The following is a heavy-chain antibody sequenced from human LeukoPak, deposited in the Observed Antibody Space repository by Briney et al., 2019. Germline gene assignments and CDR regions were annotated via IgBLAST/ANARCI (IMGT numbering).Heavy chain of an antibody. V-gene: IGHV4-34*01. D-gene: IGHD2-15*01. Sequence: PSETLSLTCAVYGGSFSGYYWSWIRQPPGKGLEWIGEINHSGSTNYNPSLKSRVTISVDTPKNQFSLKLSSVTAADTAVYYCAREGCSGGSCRPWYYYYYYMDVWGKGTTVTVSS. J-gene: IGHJ6*03. CDR3: AREGCSGGSCRPWYYYYYYMDV. CDR1: GGSFSGYY. CDR2: INHSGST.